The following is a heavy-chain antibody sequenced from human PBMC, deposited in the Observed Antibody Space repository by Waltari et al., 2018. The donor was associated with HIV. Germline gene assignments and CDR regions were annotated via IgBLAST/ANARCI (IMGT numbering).Heavy chain of an antibody. V-gene: IGHV4-39*01. J-gene: IGHJ4*02. CDR2: VYYTGST. CDR3: ARHMSSERGSYDILTGFDY. D-gene: IGHD3-9*01. CDR1: GGPISTSSFY. Sequence: QLQLQESGPGQVSRSVTLCLTCSVAGGPISTSSFYWAWTLQAPGKGLEWIGSVYYTGSTFYNPSLESRLSVSVDTSKKEVSLRLSSVTAADTAVYYCARHMSSERGSYDILTGFDYWGQGTLVTVSS.